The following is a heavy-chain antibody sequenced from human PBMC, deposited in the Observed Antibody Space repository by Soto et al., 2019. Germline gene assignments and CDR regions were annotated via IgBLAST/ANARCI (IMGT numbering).Heavy chain of an antibody. Sequence: ASVKVSCKASGYTFTSYYMHWVRQAPGQGLEWMGIINPSGGSTSYAQKFQGRVTMTRDTSTSTVYMELSSLRSEDTAVYYCARGERPRDRSGYVAYWGQGTLVTVSS. CDR1: GYTFTSYY. CDR3: ARGERPRDRSGYVAY. J-gene: IGHJ4*02. D-gene: IGHD3-22*01. CDR2: INPSGGST. V-gene: IGHV1-46*01.